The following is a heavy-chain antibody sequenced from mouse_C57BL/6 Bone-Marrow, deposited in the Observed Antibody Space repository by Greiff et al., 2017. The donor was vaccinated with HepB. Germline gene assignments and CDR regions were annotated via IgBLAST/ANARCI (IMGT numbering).Heavy chain of an antibody. CDR3: ARQDGFAY. Sequence: DVKLVESGGGLVKPGGSLKLSCAASGFTFSSYTMSWVRQTPEKRLEWVATISGGGGNTYYPDSVKGRFTISRDNAKNTLYLQMSSLRSEDTALYYCARQDGFAYWGQGTLVTVSA. CDR2: ISGGGGNT. J-gene: IGHJ3*01. CDR1: GFTFSSYT. V-gene: IGHV5-9*01.